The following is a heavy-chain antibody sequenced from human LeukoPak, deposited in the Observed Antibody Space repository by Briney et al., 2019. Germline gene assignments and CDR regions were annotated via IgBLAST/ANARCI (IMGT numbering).Heavy chain of an antibody. D-gene: IGHD6-6*01. CDR2: ISYDGTHK. CDR1: GFPFSNYA. V-gene: IGHV3-30*04. Sequence: GGSLRLSCAASGFPFSNYAMHWVRQAPGKGLEWVAVISYDGTHKYYADSVKGRFTISRDNSKNTLYLQMNSLRAEDTAVYYCARDRYSSSYRWFDPWGQGTLVTVSS. CDR3: ARDRYSSSYRWFDP. J-gene: IGHJ5*02.